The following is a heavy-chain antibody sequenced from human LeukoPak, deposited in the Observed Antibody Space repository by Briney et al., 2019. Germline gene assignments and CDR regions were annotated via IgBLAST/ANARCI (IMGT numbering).Heavy chain of an antibody. V-gene: IGHV1-69*13. Sequence: ASVKVSCKASGGTFSSYAISWVRQAPGQGLEWMGGIIPIFGTANYAQKFQGRVTITADESTSTAYMELSSLRSEDTAVYYCGRVKDYDSSGYYSRWFDPWGQGTLVTVSS. CDR3: GRVKDYDSSGYYSRWFDP. D-gene: IGHD3-22*01. CDR1: GGTFSSYA. J-gene: IGHJ5*02. CDR2: IIPIFGTA.